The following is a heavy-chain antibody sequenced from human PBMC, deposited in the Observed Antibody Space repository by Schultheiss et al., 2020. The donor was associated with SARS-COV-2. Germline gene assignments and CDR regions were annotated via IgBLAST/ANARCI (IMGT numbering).Heavy chain of an antibody. D-gene: IGHD1-26*01. J-gene: IGHJ6*03. CDR3: ARGGPPVGSHYYYYMDV. CDR1: GGSFSGYY. Sequence: SETLSLTCAVYGGSFSGYYWSWIRQPPGKGLEWIGEINHSGSTNYNPSLKSRVTISVDTSKNQFSLKLSSVTAADTAVYYCARGGPPVGSHYYYYMDVWGKGTTVTVSS. CDR2: INHSGST. V-gene: IGHV4-34*01.